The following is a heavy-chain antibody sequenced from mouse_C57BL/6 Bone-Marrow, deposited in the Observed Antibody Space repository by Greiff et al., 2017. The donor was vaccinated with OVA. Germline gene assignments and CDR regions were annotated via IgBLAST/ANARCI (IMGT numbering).Heavy chain of an antibody. CDR2: ISSGGSYT. J-gene: IGHJ4*01. D-gene: IGHD2-3*01. V-gene: IGHV5-6*01. CDR3: ARQAWLLRLYAMDY. CDR1: GFTFSSYG. Sequence: EVKLQESGGDLVKPGGSLKLSCAASGFTFSSYGMSWVRQTPDKRLEWVATISSGGSYTYYPDSVKGRFTISRDNAKNTLYLQMSSLKSEDTAMYYCARQAWLLRLYAMDYWGQGTSVTVSS.